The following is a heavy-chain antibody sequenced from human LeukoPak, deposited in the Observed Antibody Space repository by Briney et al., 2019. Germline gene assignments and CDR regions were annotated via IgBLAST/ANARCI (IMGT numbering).Heavy chain of an antibody. CDR2: INHSGST. D-gene: IGHD3-10*01. CDR3: ARYGGSGTYYFDY. V-gene: IGHV4-34*01. J-gene: IGHJ4*02. Sequence: SETLSLTCAVYGGSFSGYYWSWIRQPPGKGLEWIGEINHSGSTHYNPSLKSRVTISVDRSENQFSLKLSSVTAADTAVYYCARYGGSGTYYFDYWGQGTLVTVSS. CDR1: GGSFSGYY.